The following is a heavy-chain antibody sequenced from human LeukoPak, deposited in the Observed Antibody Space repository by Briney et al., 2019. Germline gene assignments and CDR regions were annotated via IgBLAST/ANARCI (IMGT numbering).Heavy chain of an antibody. Sequence: SETLALTCAVSGASISSYYWSWIRQPPGKGLEWIGYIYCSGSTNYNPSLESRVTISVDKSKNQFSLKLSSVTAADTAVYYCARLSYYYFDYWGQGTLVTVSS. V-gene: IGHV4-59*01. D-gene: IGHD3-10*01. CDR3: ARLSYYYFDY. J-gene: IGHJ4*02. CDR1: GASISSYY. CDR2: IYCSGST.